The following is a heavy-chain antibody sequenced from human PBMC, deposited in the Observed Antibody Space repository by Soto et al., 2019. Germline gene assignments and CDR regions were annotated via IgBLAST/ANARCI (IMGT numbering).Heavy chain of an antibody. CDR2: ISGSSTYI. CDR3: ARDGAYCSGTGCRDYYHYMDV. V-gene: IGHV3-21*01. D-gene: IGHD2-2*01. CDR1: GFSFSDYS. Sequence: EVQLVESGGGLVQPGGSLRLSCAASGFSFSDYSMNWVRQAPGKGLEWVSSISGSSTYIYYADSLKGRFTVSRDNAEKSLYLQMNSLRADDTAVYYCARDGAYCSGTGCRDYYHYMDVWGKGTTVTVSS. J-gene: IGHJ6*03.